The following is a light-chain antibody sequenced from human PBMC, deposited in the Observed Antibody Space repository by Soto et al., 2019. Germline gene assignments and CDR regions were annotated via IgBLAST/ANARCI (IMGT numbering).Light chain of an antibody. CDR2: EGS. V-gene: IGLV2-23*01. J-gene: IGLJ1*01. CDR3: CSYTGTTYV. Sequence: QSALTQPASVSGSPGLSITISCTGTSSDVGSYNLVSWYQQHPGKAPKLMIYEGSKRPSGASNRFSGSKSGNTASLTISGLQAEDDADYYCCSYTGTTYVFGTGTKRTVL. CDR1: SSDVGSYNL.